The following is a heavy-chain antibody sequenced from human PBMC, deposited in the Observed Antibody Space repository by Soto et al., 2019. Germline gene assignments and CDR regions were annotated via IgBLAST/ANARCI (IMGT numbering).Heavy chain of an antibody. CDR2: IYASGST. J-gene: IGHJ4*02. CDR1: GGSISSYF. V-gene: IGHV4-4*07. D-gene: IGHD6-13*01. CDR3: ARCPSGYSSSWYYFDY. Sequence: SETLSLTCTVSGGSISSYFWSWIRQPAGKGLDWIGRIYASGSTNYNPSLKSRVTMSVDTSKNQFSLKLSSVTAADTAVYYCARCPSGYSSSWYYFDYWGQGALVTV.